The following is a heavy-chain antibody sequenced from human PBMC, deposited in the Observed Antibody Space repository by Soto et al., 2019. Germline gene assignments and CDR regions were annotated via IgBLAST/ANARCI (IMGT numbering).Heavy chain of an antibody. D-gene: IGHD3-3*01. Sequence: GGSLRLSCAASGFTFSDYYMSWIRQAPGKGLEWVSYIGSRGNTIYYADSVKGRVTISRDNAKNSVYLEMNSLRAEDTALYYCARLFPAVSPIWGQGTLVTVSS. CDR3: ARLFPAVSPI. CDR2: IGSRGNTI. V-gene: IGHV3-11*01. J-gene: IGHJ4*02. CDR1: GFTFSDYY.